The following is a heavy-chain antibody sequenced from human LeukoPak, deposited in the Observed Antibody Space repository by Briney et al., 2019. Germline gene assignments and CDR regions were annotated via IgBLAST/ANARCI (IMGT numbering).Heavy chain of an antibody. CDR2: MNPNSGNT. D-gene: IGHD2-2*01. J-gene: IGHJ5*02. Sequence: GASVKVSCKASGYTFTSYDINWARQATGQGLEWMGWMNPNSGNTGYAQKFQGRVTMTRNTSISTAYMELSSLRSEDTAVYYCAREIADCSSTSCYRGSWFDPWGQGTLVTVSS. CDR3: AREIADCSSTSCYRGSWFDP. V-gene: IGHV1-8*01. CDR1: GYTFTSYD.